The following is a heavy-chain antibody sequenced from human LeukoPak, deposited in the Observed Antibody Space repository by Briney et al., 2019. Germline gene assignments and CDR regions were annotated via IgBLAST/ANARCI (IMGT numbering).Heavy chain of an antibody. CDR2: ISAYNGNT. V-gene: IGHV1-18*01. J-gene: IGHJ5*02. CDR3: ARDGAWKVVSSSWYVGWFDP. D-gene: IGHD6-13*01. Sequence: ASVKVSCKASGYTFTSYGISWVRQAPGQGLEWMGWISAYNGNTNYAQKLQGRVTMTTDTSTSTAYMELRSLRSDDTAVYYCARDGAWKVVSSSWYVGWFDPWGQGTLVTVSS. CDR1: GYTFTSYG.